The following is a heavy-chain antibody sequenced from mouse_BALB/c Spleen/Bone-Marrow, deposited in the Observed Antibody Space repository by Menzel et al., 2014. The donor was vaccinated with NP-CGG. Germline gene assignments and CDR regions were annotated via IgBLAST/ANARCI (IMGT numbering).Heavy chain of an antibody. V-gene: IGHV1-80*01. Sequence: QVHVKQSGAELVRPGSSVKISCKASGYAFSSYWVTWVKQRPGQGLEWIGQIYPRDGDTNYNGKFKDKVTLTADKSSSAAYMQLSSLTSEDSAVYFCAKVTTGFAYWGQGTLVTVSA. CDR3: AKVTTGFAY. CDR2: IYPRDGDT. D-gene: IGHD2-2*01. J-gene: IGHJ3*01. CDR1: GYAFSSYW.